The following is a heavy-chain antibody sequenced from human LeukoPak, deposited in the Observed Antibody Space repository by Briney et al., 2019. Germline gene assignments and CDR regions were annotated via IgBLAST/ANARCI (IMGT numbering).Heavy chain of an antibody. V-gene: IGHV4-34*01. J-gene: IGHJ5*02. CDR2: INHSGST. CDR1: GGSFSGYY. Sequence: PSETLSLTCAVYGGSFSGYYWSLIRQPPGKGLEWIGEINHSGSTNYNPSLKSRVTISVDTSKNQFSLKLSSVTAADTAVYYCARGEWLVRNWFDPWGQGTLVTVSS. D-gene: IGHD6-19*01. CDR3: ARGEWLVRNWFDP.